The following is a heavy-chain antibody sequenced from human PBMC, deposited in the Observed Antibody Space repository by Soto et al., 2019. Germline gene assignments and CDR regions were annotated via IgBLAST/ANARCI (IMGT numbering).Heavy chain of an antibody. CDR2: IYYDGSNK. Sequence: QAQLVESGGGVVQPGRSLRLSCAASGFTFSSYGIHWVRQAPGKGLEWVAVIYYDGSNKYYADSVKGRFTISRDNSKNTLYLQMTSLRADDTAVYYCARGHGVATTMGWFDPWGQGTLVTVSS. CDR3: ARGHGVATTMGWFDP. V-gene: IGHV3-33*01. CDR1: GFTFSSYG. J-gene: IGHJ5*02. D-gene: IGHD5-12*01.